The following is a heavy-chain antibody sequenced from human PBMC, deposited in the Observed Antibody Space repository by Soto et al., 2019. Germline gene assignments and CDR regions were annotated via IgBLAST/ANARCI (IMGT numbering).Heavy chain of an antibody. V-gene: IGHV4-39*01. CDR1: GGSVSNSNYY. Sequence: LSLTCTVSGGSVSNSNYYWGWIRQSPGKGLEWIGSVHYRGRSYSKSSVKSRVTISVDTSKNQFSLNLNSVTASDTAVYYCVSQRTSVLTQAYFDYWGPGALVTVSS. D-gene: IGHD2-8*01. CDR2: VHYRGRS. CDR3: VSQRTSVLTQAYFDY. J-gene: IGHJ4*02.